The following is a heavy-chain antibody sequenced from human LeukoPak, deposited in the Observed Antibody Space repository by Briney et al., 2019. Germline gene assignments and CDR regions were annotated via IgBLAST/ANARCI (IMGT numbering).Heavy chain of an antibody. CDR3: ARTPAAMGFGGDY. D-gene: IGHD2-2*01. CDR2: ISSSSSYI. V-gene: IGHV3-21*04. CDR1: GFTFSSYS. J-gene: IGHJ4*02. Sequence: PGGSLRLSCAASGFTFSSYSMNWVRQAPGKGLEWVSSISSSSSYIYYADSVKGRFTISRDNSKNTLYLQMNSLRAEDTAVYYCARTPAAMGFGGDYWGQGTLVTVSS.